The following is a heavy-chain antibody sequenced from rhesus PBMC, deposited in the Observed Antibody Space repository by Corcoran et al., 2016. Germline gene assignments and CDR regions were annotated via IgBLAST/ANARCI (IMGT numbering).Heavy chain of an antibody. Sequence: QVQLQESGPGLVKPSETLSLTCAVSGYSISSGYNWGWIRQPPGKGLEYIGYISGSSGSTYYNPSFKSQVTISKDTSKNQFSLKLSSVTAADTAVYYCARRGSYSGIDDWGQGVLVTVSS. J-gene: IGHJ4*01. D-gene: IGHD3-16*01. CDR3: ARRGSYSGIDD. V-gene: IGHV4-99*01. CDR1: GYSISSGYN. CDR2: ISGSSGST.